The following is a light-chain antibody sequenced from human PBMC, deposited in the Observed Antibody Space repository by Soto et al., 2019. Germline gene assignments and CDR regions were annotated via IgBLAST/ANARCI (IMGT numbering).Light chain of an antibody. V-gene: IGKV3-11*01. CDR3: QQRYNWPPIT. Sequence: EVVMTQSPATLSLSPGERATLSCRASQSVISYLAWYQQKPGQAPRLLIYDASNRATGIPARFSGSGSGTDFTLTISSLEPEDFAVYYCQQRYNWPPITFGQGTRLEIK. J-gene: IGKJ5*01. CDR2: DAS. CDR1: QSVISY.